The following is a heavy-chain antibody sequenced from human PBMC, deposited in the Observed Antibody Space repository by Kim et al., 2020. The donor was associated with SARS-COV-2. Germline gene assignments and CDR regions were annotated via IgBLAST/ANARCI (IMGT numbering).Heavy chain of an antibody. V-gene: IGHV4-4*02. CDR2: IYHSGST. Sequence: SETLSLTCAVSGGSISSSNWWSWVRQPPGKGLEWIGEIYHSGSTNYNPSLKSRVTISVDKSKNQFSLKLSSVTAADTAVYYCARGGLRPGKDAFDIWGQGTMVTVSS. CDR3: ARGGLRPGKDAFDI. CDR1: GGSISSSNW. J-gene: IGHJ3*02. D-gene: IGHD5-12*01.